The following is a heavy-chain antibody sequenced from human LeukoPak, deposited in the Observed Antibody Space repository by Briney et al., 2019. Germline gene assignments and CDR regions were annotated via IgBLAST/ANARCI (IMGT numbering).Heavy chain of an antibody. J-gene: IGHJ3*02. V-gene: IGHV4-39*07. Sequence: SSETLSLTCTVSGGSISSSSYYWGWIRQPPGKGLEWIGSIYYSGSTYYNPSLKSRVTISVDTSKNQFSLKLSSVTAADTAVYYCATGHLAVAGPPDAFDIWGQGTMVTVSS. CDR2: IYYSGST. CDR1: GGSISSSSYY. CDR3: ATGHLAVAGPPDAFDI. D-gene: IGHD6-19*01.